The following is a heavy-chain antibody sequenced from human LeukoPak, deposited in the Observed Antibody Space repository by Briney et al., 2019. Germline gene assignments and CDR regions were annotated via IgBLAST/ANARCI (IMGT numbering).Heavy chain of an antibody. CDR2: ISAYNGNT. CDR1: GYTFTSYG. CDR3: ARDPRVISYSSANNWFDP. J-gene: IGHJ5*02. Sequence: GASVKVSCKASGYTFTSYGISWVRQAPGQGLEWMGWISAYNGNTNYAQKLQGRVTMTTDTSTSTAYMELRSLRSDDTAVYYCARDPRVISYSSANNWFDPWGQGNLVTVSS. V-gene: IGHV1-18*01. D-gene: IGHD3-22*01.